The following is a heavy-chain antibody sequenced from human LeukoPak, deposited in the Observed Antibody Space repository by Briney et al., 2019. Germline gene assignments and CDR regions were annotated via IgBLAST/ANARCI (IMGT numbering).Heavy chain of an antibody. J-gene: IGHJ4*02. V-gene: IGHV3-7*01. CDR2: IKQGGSEK. CDR3: VRDKGGMVPFDY. D-gene: IGHD3-10*01. CDR1: GFTFGTFW. Sequence: PGGSLRLSCEASGFTFGTFWMSWVHQAPGKGLEWVANIKQGGSEKNYVDSVKGRFTIARDDAKNSLYLQMNSLRAEDTAVYFCVRDKGGMVPFDYWGQGTLVTVSS.